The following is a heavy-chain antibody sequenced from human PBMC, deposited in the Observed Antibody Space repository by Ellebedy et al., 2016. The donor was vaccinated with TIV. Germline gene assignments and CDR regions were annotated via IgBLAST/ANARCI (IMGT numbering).Heavy chain of an antibody. CDR3: ARDGRGCSGGSCYFDY. J-gene: IGHJ4*02. CDR2: INQDGSQK. Sequence: GGSLRLSCAASGFTFSSYWISWVRQAPGKGLEWVANINQDGSQKYYADSVKGRFTISRDNSKNTLYLQMNSLRAEDTAVYYCARDGRGCSGGSCYFDYWGQGTLVTVSS. D-gene: IGHD2-15*01. CDR1: GFTFSSYW. V-gene: IGHV3-7*01.